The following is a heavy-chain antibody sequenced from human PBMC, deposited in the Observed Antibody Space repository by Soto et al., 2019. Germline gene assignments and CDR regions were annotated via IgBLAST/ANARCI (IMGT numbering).Heavy chain of an antibody. CDR2: IYPGDSDT. V-gene: IGHV5-51*01. J-gene: IGHJ6*02. CDR3: ARQEWLFSDYYYGMDV. Sequence: PRGSLENSRKGSWYSLSRYCVGWGRQMPGEGLEWMGIIYPGDSDTRYSPSFQGQVTISADKSISTAYLQWSSLKASDTAMYYCARQEWLFSDYYYGMDVWGQGTTVTVSS. D-gene: IGHD3-3*01. CDR1: WYSLSRYC.